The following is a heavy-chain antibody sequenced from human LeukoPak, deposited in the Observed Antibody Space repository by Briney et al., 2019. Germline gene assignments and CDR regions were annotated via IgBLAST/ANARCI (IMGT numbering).Heavy chain of an antibody. CDR1: GFTFDDYT. D-gene: IGHD3-10*01. J-gene: IGHJ4*02. CDR3: AAHYYGSGSYPLDY. Sequence: GGSLRLSCAASGFTFDDYTMHWVRQAPGKGLEWVSLISWDGGSTYYADSVKGRFTISTDNSKNSLYLQMNSLRTEDTALYYCAAHYYGSGSYPLDYWGQGTLVTVSS. V-gene: IGHV3-43*01. CDR2: ISWDGGST.